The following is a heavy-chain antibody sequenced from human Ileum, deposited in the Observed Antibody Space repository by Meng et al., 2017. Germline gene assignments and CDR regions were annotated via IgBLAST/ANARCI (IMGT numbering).Heavy chain of an antibody. CDR1: EFTFSGSA. J-gene: IGHJ5*02. V-gene: IGHV3-73*01. CDR2: IRSKTKNYAT. Sequence: GESLKISCAASEFTFSGSAVHWVRQASGKGLEWVGRIRSKTKNYATAYAASVKGRFTISRDDSKNSLYLQMNSLRAEDTAVYFCADGRNYHSGSHPWGQGTLVTVSS. CDR3: ADGRNYHSGSHP. D-gene: IGHD3-16*01.